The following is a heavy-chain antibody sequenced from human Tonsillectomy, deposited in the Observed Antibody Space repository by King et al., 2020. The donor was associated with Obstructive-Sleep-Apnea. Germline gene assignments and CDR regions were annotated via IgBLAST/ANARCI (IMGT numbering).Heavy chain of an antibody. D-gene: IGHD2-2*01. V-gene: IGHV4-30-4*01. CDR1: GGSISSGDYY. Sequence: QLQESGPGLVKPSQTLSLTCSVSGGSISSGDYYWSWIRQPPGKGLEWIGYIYYSGSTYYNPSLKSRVSISVDTSKNQFSLKLSSVTAADTAVYYCAREDCSRTSCSHNWFDPWGQGTLVTVSS. J-gene: IGHJ5*02. CDR3: AREDCSRTSCSHNWFDP. CDR2: IYYSGST.